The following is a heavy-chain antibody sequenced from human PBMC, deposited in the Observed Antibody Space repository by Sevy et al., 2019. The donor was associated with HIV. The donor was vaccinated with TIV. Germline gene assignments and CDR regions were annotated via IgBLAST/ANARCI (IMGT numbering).Heavy chain of an antibody. D-gene: IGHD2-15*01. Sequence: GGSLRLSCAASGFTFSNYAMSWVRQAPGKGLQWVSRINSDGSSTSYADSVKGRFTISRDNAKNTLYLQMNSLRAEDTAVYYCARESRRDCSGGSCYRIYYYYGMDVWGQGTTVTVSS. J-gene: IGHJ6*02. V-gene: IGHV3-74*01. CDR3: ARESRRDCSGGSCYRIYYYYGMDV. CDR2: INSDGSST. CDR1: GFTFSNYA.